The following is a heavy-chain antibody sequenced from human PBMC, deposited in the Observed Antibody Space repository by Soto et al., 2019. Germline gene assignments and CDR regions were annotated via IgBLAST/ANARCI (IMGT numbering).Heavy chain of an antibody. CDR3: AAEKGYYDSSGYYYDAFDI. CDR2: IIPIFGTA. D-gene: IGHD3-22*01. Sequence: SVKVSCKASGGTFSSYAISWVRQAPGQGLEWMGGIIPIFGTANYAQKFQGRVTITADESTSTAYMELSSLRSEDTAVYYCAAEKGYYDSSGYYYDAFDIWGQGTMVTVSS. J-gene: IGHJ3*02. V-gene: IGHV1-69*13. CDR1: GGTFSSYA.